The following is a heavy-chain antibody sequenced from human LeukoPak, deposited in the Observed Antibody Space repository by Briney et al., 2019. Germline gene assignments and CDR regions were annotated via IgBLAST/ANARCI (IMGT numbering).Heavy chain of an antibody. D-gene: IGHD6-13*01. CDR2: INHSGST. V-gene: IGHV4-34*01. CDR3: ARAGYSSSWYPNWFDP. J-gene: IGHJ5*02. Sequence: ASETLSLTCAVYGGSFSGYYWSWIRQPPGKGLEWIGEINHSGSTNYNPSLKSRVTISVDTSKNQFSLKLSSVTAADTAVYYCARAGYSSSWYPNWFDPWGQGTLVTVSS. CDR1: GGSFSGYY.